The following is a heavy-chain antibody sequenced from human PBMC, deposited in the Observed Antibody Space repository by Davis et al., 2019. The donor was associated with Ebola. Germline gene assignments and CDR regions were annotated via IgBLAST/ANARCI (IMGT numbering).Heavy chain of an antibody. CDR1: GYTFTSYG. CDR2: ISAYNGNT. Sequence: ASVKVSCKASGYTFTSYGISWVRQAPGQGLEWMGWISAYNGNTNYAQKLQGRVTMTTDTSTSTAYMELRSLRSDDTAVYYCAKTSTYSGYDFYFDYWGQGTLVTVSS. D-gene: IGHD5-12*01. CDR3: AKTSTYSGYDFYFDY. J-gene: IGHJ4*02. V-gene: IGHV1-18*01.